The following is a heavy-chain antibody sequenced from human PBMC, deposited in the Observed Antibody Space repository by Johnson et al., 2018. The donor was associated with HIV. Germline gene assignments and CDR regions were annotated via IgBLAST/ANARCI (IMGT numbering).Heavy chain of an antibody. CDR3: AKVAVATAAGGVPLDI. D-gene: IGHD6-13*01. CDR1: GFTFSSYL. CDR2: IKKDGSEQ. J-gene: IGHJ3*02. Sequence: VQLVESGGGLVQPGGSLRLSCAASGFTFSSYLMSWVRQAPGKGLEWVANIKKDGSEQSYVDSVRGRFTISRDNSKNTLYLQMNSLRAEDTALYYCAKVAVATAAGGVPLDIWGPGTMVTVSA. V-gene: IGHV3-7*04.